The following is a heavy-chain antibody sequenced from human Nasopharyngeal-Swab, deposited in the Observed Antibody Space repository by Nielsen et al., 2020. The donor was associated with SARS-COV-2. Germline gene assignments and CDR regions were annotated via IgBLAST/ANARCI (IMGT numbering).Heavy chain of an antibody. CDR1: GFIFSDYY. V-gene: IGHV3-11*04. CDR2: ISRGGESI. CDR3: ARGDDTTDYYEPFDS. J-gene: IGHJ4*01. D-gene: IGHD3-22*01. Sequence: GESLKISCAASGFIFSDYYVTWIRQVPGKGLEWVSFISRGGESIYYADSVKGRFTISRDNAKNSVYLQMNSLRAEDSAVYYCARGDDTTDYYEPFDSWGQGTLVTVSS.